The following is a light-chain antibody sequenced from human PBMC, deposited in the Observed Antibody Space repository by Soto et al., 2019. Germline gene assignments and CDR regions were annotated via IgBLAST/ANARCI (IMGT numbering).Light chain of an antibody. CDR2: EVA. Sequence: QSALTQPASVSGSPGRSITISCTGTNSDVGAYPYVSWYQQHPGNAPKLLIYEVADRPSGVSDRFSGSKSGNTASLTISALQAEDEAVYYCSSYATSGTNVIFGGGTQLTVL. V-gene: IGLV2-14*03. CDR1: NSDVGAYPY. CDR3: SSYATSGTNVI. J-gene: IGLJ2*01.